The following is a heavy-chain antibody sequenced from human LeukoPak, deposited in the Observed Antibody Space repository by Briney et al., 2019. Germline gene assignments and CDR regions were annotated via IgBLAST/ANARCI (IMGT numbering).Heavy chain of an antibody. D-gene: IGHD2-2*01. V-gene: IGHV4-39*07. CDR3: ARDSGFVVVPAAYYMDV. J-gene: IGHJ6*03. CDR1: GGSISSSSYY. CDR2: IYYSGST. Sequence: SETLSLTCTVSGGSISSSSYYWGWIRQPPGKGLEWIGSIYYSGSTNYNPSLKSRVTMSVDTSKNQFSLKLSSVTAADTAVYYCARDSGFVVVPAAYYMDVWGKGTTVTVSS.